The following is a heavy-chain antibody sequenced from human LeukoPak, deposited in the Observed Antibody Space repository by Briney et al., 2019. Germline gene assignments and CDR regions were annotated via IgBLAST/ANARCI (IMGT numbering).Heavy chain of an antibody. V-gene: IGHV3-20*04. D-gene: IGHD3-22*01. CDR2: IKWNGGTT. CDR3: AKGAYDSSDSWARFDY. Sequence: GGSLRLSCAASGFTFDDYAMGWVRQVPGKGLEWASGIKWNGGTTGYGDSVKGRFTISRDNAKNSLYLQMDSLRSEDTALYYCAKGAYDSSDSWARFDYWGQGTLVTVSS. J-gene: IGHJ4*02. CDR1: GFTFDDYA.